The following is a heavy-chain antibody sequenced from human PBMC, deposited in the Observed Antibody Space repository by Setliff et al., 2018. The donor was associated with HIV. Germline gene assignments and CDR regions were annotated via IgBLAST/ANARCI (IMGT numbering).Heavy chain of an antibody. CDR3: ARGKTWLRFLDY. J-gene: IGHJ4*02. V-gene: IGHV1-18*01. CDR1: GYNLHNYG. Sequence: ASVKVSCKASGYNLHNYGITWVRQAPGQGLEWMGRINTHTGNTNSAQRFQGRVTMTTDTSTSTAYMELRSLRSDDTAVYYCARGKTWLRFLDYWGQGTLVTVSS. CDR2: INTHTGNT. D-gene: IGHD5-12*01.